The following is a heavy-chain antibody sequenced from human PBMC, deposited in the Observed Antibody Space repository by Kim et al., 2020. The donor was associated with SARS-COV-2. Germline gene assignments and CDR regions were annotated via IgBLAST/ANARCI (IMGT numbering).Heavy chain of an antibody. CDR1: GYSFTNNW. CDR3: ARRQNWHADS. V-gene: IGHV5-51*01. Sequence: GESLQISCKASGYSFTNNWIAWVRQMPGKGLECMGIIYPRNSDTRYSPSFQGQVTISADKSISTAYLQWSSLKASDTAIYYCARRQNWHADSWGQGTLVTVSS. CDR2: IYPRNSDT. D-gene: IGHD1-1*01. J-gene: IGHJ4*02.